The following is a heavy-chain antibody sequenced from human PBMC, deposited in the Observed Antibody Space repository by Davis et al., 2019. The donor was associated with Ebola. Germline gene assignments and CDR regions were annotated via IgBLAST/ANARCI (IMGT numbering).Heavy chain of an antibody. Sequence: GESLKISCAASGFVFSIYDMSWVRQVPGKGLEWVLTVSGSGGHTYYSDSVRGRLTISRDNSKNTLSLQMNSLRAEDTATYYCARFCHYPDCSYFDFWGQGTVVAVSS. D-gene: IGHD3-3*01. CDR2: VSGSGGHT. V-gene: IGHV3-23*01. CDR3: ARFCHYPDCSYFDF. J-gene: IGHJ4*02. CDR1: GFVFSIYD.